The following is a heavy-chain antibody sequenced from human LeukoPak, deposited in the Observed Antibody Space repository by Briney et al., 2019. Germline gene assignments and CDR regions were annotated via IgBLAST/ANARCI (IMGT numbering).Heavy chain of an antibody. CDR3: ARDNPYSSGWFPDY. D-gene: IGHD6-19*01. V-gene: IGHV4-4*07. CDR1: GGSISSYY. CDR2: IYTSGST. J-gene: IGHJ4*02. Sequence: SETLSLTCTVSGGSISSYYWSWIRRPAGKGLEWIGRIYTSGSTNYNPSLKSRVTMSVDTSKNQFSLKLSSVTAADTAVYYCARDNPYSSGWFPDYWGQGTLVTVSS.